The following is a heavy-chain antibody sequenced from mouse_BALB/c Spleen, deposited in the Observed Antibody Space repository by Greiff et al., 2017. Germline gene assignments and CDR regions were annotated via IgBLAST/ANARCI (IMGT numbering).Heavy chain of an antibody. D-gene: IGHD2-14*01. J-gene: IGHJ2*01. CDR3: ARNYYRYYFDY. CDR1: GFSLTSYG. CDR2: IWSGGST. Sequence: VKVVESGPGLVQPSQSLSITCTVSGFSLTSYGVHWVRQSPGKGLEWLGVIWSGGSTDYNAAFISRLSISKDNSKSQVFFKMNSLQANDTAIYYCARNYYRYYFDYWGQGTTLTVSS. V-gene: IGHV2-2*02.